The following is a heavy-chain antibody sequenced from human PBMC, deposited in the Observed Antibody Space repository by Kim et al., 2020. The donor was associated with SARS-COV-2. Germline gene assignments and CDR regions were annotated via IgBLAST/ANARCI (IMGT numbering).Heavy chain of an antibody. D-gene: IGHD3-10*01. CDR3: ARDTGSGADY. V-gene: IGHV4-31*03. CDR1: GFSISSGGYY. J-gene: IGHJ4*02. CDR2: IYYSGRT. Sequence: SESLSLTCTVSGFSISSGGYYWSWIRQHPGKGLEWIGYIYYSGRTYYNPSLKSRVTISVDTSKNQFSLKLSSVTAADTAVYYCARDTGSGADYWGQGTLVTVSS.